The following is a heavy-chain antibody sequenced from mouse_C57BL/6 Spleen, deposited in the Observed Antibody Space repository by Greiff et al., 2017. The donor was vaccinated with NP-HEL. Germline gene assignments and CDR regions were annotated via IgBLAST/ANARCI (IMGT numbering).Heavy chain of an antibody. J-gene: IGHJ2*01. CDR3: ARSGSPMALYYFDY. V-gene: IGHV1-81*01. D-gene: IGHD2-1*01. Sequence: VQLQQSGAELARPGASVKLSCKASGYTFTSYGISWVKQRTGQGLEWIGEIYPRSGNTYYNEKFKGKATLTADKSSSTAYMELRSLTSEDSAVYFCARSGSPMALYYFDYWGQGTTLTVSS. CDR1: GYTFTSYG. CDR2: IYPRSGNT.